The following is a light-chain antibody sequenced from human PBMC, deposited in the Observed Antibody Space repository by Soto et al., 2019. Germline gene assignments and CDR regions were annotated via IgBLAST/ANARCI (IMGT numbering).Light chain of an antibody. J-gene: IGLJ2*01. CDR1: SRDVGIYHT. CDR2: EGG. Sequence: QSALTQPASVSGSPGPSITISCTGTSRDVGIYHTVSWYQQYRDKAPKLVIFEGGKRPSGISNRFSGSKSGNTASLTISGLQAEDEADYYCGSYAPSSAFVVFGGGTKLTVL. CDR3: GSYAPSSAFVV. V-gene: IGLV2-23*03.